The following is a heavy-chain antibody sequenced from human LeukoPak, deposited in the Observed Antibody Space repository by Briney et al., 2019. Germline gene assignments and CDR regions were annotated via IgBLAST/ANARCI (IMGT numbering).Heavy chain of an antibody. Sequence: SVKVSCKASGGTFSSYAISWVRQAPGQGLEWMGRIIPIFGTANYVQKFPGRVTITTDESTSTAYMELSSLRSEDTAVYYCASFSRVGAVQLYYYCYMDVWGKGTTVTVSS. V-gene: IGHV1-69*05. J-gene: IGHJ6*03. D-gene: IGHD1-26*01. CDR3: ASFSRVGAVQLYYYCYMDV. CDR2: IIPIFGTA. CDR1: GGTFSSYA.